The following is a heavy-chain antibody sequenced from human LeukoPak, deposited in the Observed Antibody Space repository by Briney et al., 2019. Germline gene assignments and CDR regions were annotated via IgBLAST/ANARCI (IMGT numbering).Heavy chain of an antibody. CDR2: IGYDGSKK. J-gene: IGHJ6*04. Sequence: PGRSLRLSCAASGFTFSSYGIHWVRPAPGKGLEWVAVIGYDGSKKYYADSVKGRFTISRDNYQNTLYLSMNSLRVEDTALYYCARDRGGYCSCGTCYPGLLSYSMDVWGEGTTLTVPS. CDR1: GFTFSSYG. V-gene: IGHV3-33*01. CDR3: ARDRGGYCSCGTCYPGLLSYSMDV. D-gene: IGHD2-15*01.